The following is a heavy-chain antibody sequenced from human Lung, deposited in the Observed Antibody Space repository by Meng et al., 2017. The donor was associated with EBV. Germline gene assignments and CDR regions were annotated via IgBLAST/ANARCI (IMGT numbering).Heavy chain of an antibody. CDR3: ASGTPGRSYCDY. Sequence: QAQLVQSGGEVKKPGDSVKVPCKASGYTFTNYGITWVRQAPGQGLEWMGWISAYNGNTNYAQTLQGRVTMTTDTSTSTAYMELGSLTSDDTAVYYCASGTPGRSYCDYWGQGTLVTVSS. D-gene: IGHD2-15*01. V-gene: IGHV1-18*01. CDR1: GYTFTNYG. CDR2: ISAYNGNT. J-gene: IGHJ4*02.